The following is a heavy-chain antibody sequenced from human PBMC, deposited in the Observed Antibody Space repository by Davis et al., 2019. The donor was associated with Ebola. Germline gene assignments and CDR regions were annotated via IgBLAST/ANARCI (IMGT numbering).Heavy chain of an antibody. V-gene: IGHV5-51*01. CDR1: GYSFTSYW. CDR2: IYPGDSDT. D-gene: IGHD2-2*02. J-gene: IGHJ3*02. Sequence: GESLKISCKGSGYSFTSYWIGWVRQMPGKGLEWMGIIYPGDSDTRYSPSFQGQVTISADKSISTAYLQWSSLKASDTAMYYCARHWRYCSSTSCYRGHAFDIWGQGTMVTVSS. CDR3: ARHWRYCSSTSCYRGHAFDI.